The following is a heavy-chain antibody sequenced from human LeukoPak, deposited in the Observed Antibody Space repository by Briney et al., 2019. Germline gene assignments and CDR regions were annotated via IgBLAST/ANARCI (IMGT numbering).Heavy chain of an antibody. D-gene: IGHD4-17*01. V-gene: IGHV3-48*04. CDR1: GFTFRSYS. J-gene: IGHJ4*02. CDR3: ARDRYGDYAIDY. CDR2: ISSSSSTI. Sequence: GSLRLSLAASGFTFRSYSMNWVRQAPGKGLEGVSYISSSSSTIYYADSVKGRFTIFRDNAKNSLYLQMISLRAEDTAVYFCARDRYGDYAIDYWGQGTLVTVSS.